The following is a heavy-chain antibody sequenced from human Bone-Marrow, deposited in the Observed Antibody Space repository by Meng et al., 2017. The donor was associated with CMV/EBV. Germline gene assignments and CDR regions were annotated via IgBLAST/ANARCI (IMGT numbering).Heavy chain of an antibody. CDR2: ISGGGGST. J-gene: IGHJ4*02. CDR3: AKDLFRDGYNYWGWADY. Sequence: GGSLRLSCAASGFTFSSYAMGWVRQAPGKGLEWVSAISGGGGSTYYADSVKGRFTISRDNSKNTLYLQMNSLRAEDTAVYYCAKDLFRDGYNYWGWADYWGQGTLVTVSS. D-gene: IGHD5-24*01. CDR1: GFTFSSYA. V-gene: IGHV3-23*01.